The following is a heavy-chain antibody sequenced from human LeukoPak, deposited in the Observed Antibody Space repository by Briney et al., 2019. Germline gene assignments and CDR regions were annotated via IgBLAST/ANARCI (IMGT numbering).Heavy chain of an antibody. CDR3: ARGPPPDFDY. CDR2: IHPSGGT. V-gene: IGHV4-4*07. Sequence: SETLSLTCTVSGDSISSYYWSWIRQPAGKGLEWIGRIHPSGGTNYNPSLKRRVTLSVDTSKNQFSLKLSSVTAADTAVYYCARGPPPDFDYWGRGTLVTVSS. J-gene: IGHJ4*02. CDR1: GDSISSYY.